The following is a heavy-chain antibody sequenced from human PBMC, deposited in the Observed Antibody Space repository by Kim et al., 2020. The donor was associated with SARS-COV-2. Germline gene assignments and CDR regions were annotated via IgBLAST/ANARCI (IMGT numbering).Heavy chain of an antibody. CDR2: IIPILGIA. CDR3: ANWGLGGGHYFDY. CDR1: GGTFSSYA. J-gene: IGHJ4*02. Sequence: SVKVSCKASGGTFSSYAISWVRQSPGQGLEWMGRIIPILGIANYAQKFQGRVTITADKSTSTAYMELSSLRSEDTAVYYCANWGLGGGHYFDYWGQGTL. D-gene: IGHD7-27*01. V-gene: IGHV1-69*04.